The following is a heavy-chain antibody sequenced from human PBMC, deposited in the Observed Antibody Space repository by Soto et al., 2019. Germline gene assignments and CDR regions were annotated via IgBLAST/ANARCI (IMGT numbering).Heavy chain of an antibody. J-gene: IGHJ4*02. V-gene: IGHV4-31*03. CDR1: GGSISSGGYY. CDR2: IYYSGST. Sequence: PSETLSLTCTVSGGSISSGGYYWSWIRQHPGKGLEWIGYIYYSGSTYYNPSLKSRVTISVDTSKNQFSLKLSSVTAADTAVYYCARDNGYSYGYTLDHWGQATLVTVSS. CDR3: ARDNGYSYGYTLDH. D-gene: IGHD5-18*01.